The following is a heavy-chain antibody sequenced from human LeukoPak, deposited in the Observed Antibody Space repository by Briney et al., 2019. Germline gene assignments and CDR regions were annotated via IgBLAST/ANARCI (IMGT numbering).Heavy chain of an antibody. CDR1: GFTFSSYS. CDR2: ISSSSSYI. V-gene: IGHV3-21*01. J-gene: IGHJ6*04. D-gene: IGHD3-3*01. Sequence: GGSLRLSCAASGFTFSSYSMNWVRQAPGKGLEWVSSISSSSSYIYYADSVKGRFTISRDNAKNSVSLQMDGLRAEDTAVYHCVRESDVWSGPGIGRPLDVWGKGTTVTVSS. CDR3: VRESDVWSGPGIGRPLDV.